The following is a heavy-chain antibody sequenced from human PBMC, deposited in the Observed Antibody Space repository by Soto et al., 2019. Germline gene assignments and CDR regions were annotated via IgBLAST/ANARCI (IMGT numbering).Heavy chain of an antibody. CDR1: GGTFRNSA. J-gene: IGHJ6*02. V-gene: IGHV1-69*12. D-gene: IGHD1-1*01. CDR3: ARDNDRPQLGGNYYYILDV. CDR2: IMPIFPTP. Sequence: QVQLEQSGAEVKKPGSSVKVSCKASGGTFRNSAISWVRQAPGQGLEWMGGIMPIFPTPDYAQKFQGRVTITADESTSTAYMALSGLRSDDTAVYFCARDNDRPQLGGNYYYILDVWGHGTTVTVSS.